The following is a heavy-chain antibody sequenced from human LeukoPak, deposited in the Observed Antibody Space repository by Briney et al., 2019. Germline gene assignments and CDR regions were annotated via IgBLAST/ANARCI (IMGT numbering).Heavy chain of an antibody. CDR2: INHSGST. CDR1: GGSFSGYY. D-gene: IGHD5-18*01. CDR3: ARPRRVTKSFDY. Sequence: SETLSLTCAVYGGSFSGYYWSWIRHPPGKGLEWIGEINHSGSTNYNPSLKSRVTISVDTSKNQFSLKLSSVTAADTAVYYCARPRRVTKSFDYWGQGTLVTVSS. V-gene: IGHV4-34*01. J-gene: IGHJ4*02.